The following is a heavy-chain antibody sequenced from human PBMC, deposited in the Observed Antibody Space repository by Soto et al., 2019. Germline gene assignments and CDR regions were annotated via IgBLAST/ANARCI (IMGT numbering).Heavy chain of an antibody. Sequence: VGSLRLSGAASGFTFSSYAMSWVRQAPGKGLEWVSAISGSGGSTYYADSVKGRFTISRDNSKNTLYLQMNSLRAEDTAVYYCAKDPKCLQYAFDIWGQGTMVTVSS. D-gene: IGHD1-1*01. CDR1: GFTFSSYA. CDR3: AKDPKCLQYAFDI. CDR2: ISGSGGST. V-gene: IGHV3-23*01. J-gene: IGHJ3*02.